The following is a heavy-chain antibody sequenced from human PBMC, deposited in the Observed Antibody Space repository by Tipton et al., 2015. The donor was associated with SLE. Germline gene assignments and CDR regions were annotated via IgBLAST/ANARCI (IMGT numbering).Heavy chain of an antibody. CDR2: LYGSGTPT. V-gene: IGHV4-4*07. CDR1: GDSVSTNY. J-gene: IGHJ5*02. Sequence: LVQSSETLSLTCTVSGDSVSTNYLNWIRQPAGKGLERIGRLYGSGTPTHYNPSLESRVTMSVDTSQNQFSLKLTSVTAADTAAYYCARQVGSNWYWALDPWGQGTLVTVSS. D-gene: IGHD6-13*01. CDR3: ARQVGSNWYWALDP.